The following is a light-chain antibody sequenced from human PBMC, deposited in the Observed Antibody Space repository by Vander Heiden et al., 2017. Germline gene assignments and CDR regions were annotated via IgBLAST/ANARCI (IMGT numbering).Light chain of an antibody. CDR1: QGISSY. CDR2: AAS. Sequence: DIKMTQSPSSVSASVGDRVTITVRASQGISSYLAWYQQKPRKAPKLLIYAASSLQSGVPSRFSGSGSGTDFTLTISSLQPEDFATYYCQQANSFPLTFGGGTKVEIK. J-gene: IGKJ4*01. V-gene: IGKV1-12*01. CDR3: QQANSFPLT.